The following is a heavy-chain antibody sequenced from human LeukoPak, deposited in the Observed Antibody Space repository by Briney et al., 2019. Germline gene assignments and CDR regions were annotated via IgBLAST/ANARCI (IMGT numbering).Heavy chain of an antibody. Sequence: PSETLSLTCTVSGGSISSYYWSWIRQPPGKGLEWIGYIYYSGSTNYNPSLKSRVTISVDTSKNQFSLKLSSVTAADTAVYYCARVSMVRGVMGENWFDPWGQGTLVTVSS. CDR2: IYYSGST. CDR3: ARVSMVRGVMGENWFDP. D-gene: IGHD3-10*01. CDR1: GGSISSYY. V-gene: IGHV4-59*01. J-gene: IGHJ5*02.